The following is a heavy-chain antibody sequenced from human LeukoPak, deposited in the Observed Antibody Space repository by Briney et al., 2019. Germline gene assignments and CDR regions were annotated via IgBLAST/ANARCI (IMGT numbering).Heavy chain of an antibody. CDR3: ARGSTYYDSSGQVPFDY. D-gene: IGHD3-22*01. V-gene: IGHV3-48*01. CDR2: ISSSSSTI. J-gene: IGHJ4*02. CDR1: GFTFSTYS. Sequence: PGGSPRLSCAASGFTFSTYSMNWVRQAPGKGLEWVSYISSSSSTIYYADSVKGRLTISRDSAKNSLYLQMNSLRAEDTAVYYCARGSTYYDSSGQVPFDYWGQGTLVTVSS.